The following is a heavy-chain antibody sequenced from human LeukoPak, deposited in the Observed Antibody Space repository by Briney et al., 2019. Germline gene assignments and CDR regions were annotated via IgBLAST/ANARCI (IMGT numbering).Heavy chain of an antibody. D-gene: IGHD1-20*01. Sequence: GGSLRLSCAASGFTFSDAWMSWVRQAPGKGLEWVGRIKSKSDGGTTDYAAPVKGRFTTSRDDSENTLYLQMNSLKTEDTAIYYCSTDRRYNWNYWGQGTLVTVSS. CDR2: IKSKSDGGTT. V-gene: IGHV3-15*01. CDR3: STDRRYNWNY. J-gene: IGHJ4*02. CDR1: GFTFSDAW.